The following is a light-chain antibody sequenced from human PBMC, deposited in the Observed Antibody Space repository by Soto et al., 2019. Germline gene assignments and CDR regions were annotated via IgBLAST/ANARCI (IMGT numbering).Light chain of an antibody. J-gene: IGLJ1*01. CDR1: SSNIGAGYE. V-gene: IGLV1-40*01. CDR2: GNS. Sequence: QSVLTQPPSVCGAPGQRVTISCTGSSSNIGAGYEVHWYQQHPGTAPKVLIYGNSKRPSGVPDRFSGSKSGTSASLAITGLQAEDEADYYCQSYDSSLSGYVFGTGTKLTVL. CDR3: QSYDSSLSGYV.